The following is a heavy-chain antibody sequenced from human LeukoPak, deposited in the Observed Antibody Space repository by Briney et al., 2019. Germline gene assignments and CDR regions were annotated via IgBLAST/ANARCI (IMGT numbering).Heavy chain of an antibody. V-gene: IGHV1-18*01. CDR2: ISAYNGNT. D-gene: IGHD2-15*01. Sequence: ASVKVSCKASGYTFTSYDINWVRQATGQGLEWMGWISAYNGNTNYAQKLQGRVTMTTDTSTSTAYMELRSLRSEDTAVYYCARRAGEYSHPYDYWGQGTLVTVSS. J-gene: IGHJ4*02. CDR3: ARRAGEYSHPYDY. CDR1: GYTFTSYD.